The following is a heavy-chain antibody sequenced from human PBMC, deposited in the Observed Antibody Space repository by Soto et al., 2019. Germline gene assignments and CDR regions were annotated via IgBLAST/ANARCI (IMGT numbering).Heavy chain of an antibody. Sequence: PGGSLRLSCGASGFTFGSYSVNWVRQAPGKGLEWVSSISSSSSYIYYADSVKGRFTISRDNAKNSLYLQMNSLRAEDTAVYYCARGWLQFAFDIWGQGTMVTVSS. D-gene: IGHD5-12*01. J-gene: IGHJ3*02. CDR1: GFTFGSYS. CDR3: ARGWLQFAFDI. CDR2: ISSSSSYI. V-gene: IGHV3-21*01.